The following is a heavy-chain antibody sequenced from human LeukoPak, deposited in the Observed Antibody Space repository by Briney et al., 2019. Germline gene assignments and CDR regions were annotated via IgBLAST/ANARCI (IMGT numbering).Heavy chain of an antibody. CDR1: GFTFGLYA. CDR3: ARDDSSGSSP. J-gene: IGHJ5*02. CDR2: IGPSGSDI. D-gene: IGHD3-10*01. V-gene: IGHV3-21*05. Sequence: PGGSLRLSCAASGFTFGLYAMNWVRQAPGKGLEWISYIGPSGSDIYYADSVKGRFTISRDNAKNSLYLQMNSLRAEDTAVYYCARDDSSGSSPWGQGTLVTVSS.